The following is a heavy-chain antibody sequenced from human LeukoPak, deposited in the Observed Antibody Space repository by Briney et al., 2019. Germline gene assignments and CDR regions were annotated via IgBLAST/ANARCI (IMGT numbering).Heavy chain of an antibody. CDR2: ISSNGGST. D-gene: IGHD6-13*01. J-gene: IGHJ4*03. V-gene: IGHV3-64D*06. Sequence: GGPLRLSCAASGFTFSDYAMTWVRQAPGKGLEYVSAISSNGGSTYYADSVKGRFTISRDNSKNTLYLQMSSLRAEDTAVYYCVKGTGIAAAGVFDYWGQGTTVTVSS. CDR1: GFTFSDYA. CDR3: VKGTGIAAAGVFDY.